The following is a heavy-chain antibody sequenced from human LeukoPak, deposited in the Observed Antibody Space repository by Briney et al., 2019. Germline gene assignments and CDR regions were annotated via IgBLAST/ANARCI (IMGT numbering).Heavy chain of an antibody. CDR3: ARDCCRSSGYGILTGPEGP. CDR1: GGTFSSYA. CDR2: IIPILGIA. D-gene: IGHD3-9*01. Sequence: ASVKVSCKASGGTFSSYAISWVRQAPGQGLEWMGRIIPILGIANYAQKFQGRVTITADKSTSTAYMELSSLRSEGTAVYYCARDCCRSSGYGILTGPEGPWGQGTLVTVSS. J-gene: IGHJ4*02. V-gene: IGHV1-69*04.